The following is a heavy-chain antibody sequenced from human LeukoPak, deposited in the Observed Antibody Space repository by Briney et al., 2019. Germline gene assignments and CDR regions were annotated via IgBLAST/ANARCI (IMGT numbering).Heavy chain of an antibody. CDR2: INPNSGGT. CDR3: GRDLFYSVSGTYYNVGRVFNY. D-gene: IGHD3-10*01. CDR1: VFTFTGYY. V-gene: IGHV1-2*02. Sequence: GASVKVSCKASVFTFTGYYMHWVRQAPGQGLEWMGWINPNSGGTNYAQKFQGRVTMTRDTSITTAYMELTSLRSDDTAVYYCGRDLFYSVSGTYYNVGRVFNYWGQGTLVTVSS. J-gene: IGHJ4*02.